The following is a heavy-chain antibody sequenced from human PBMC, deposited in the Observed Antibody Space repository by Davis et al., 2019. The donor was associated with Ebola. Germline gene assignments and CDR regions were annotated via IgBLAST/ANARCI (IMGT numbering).Heavy chain of an antibody. CDR1: GYTFISYV. J-gene: IGHJ6*04. V-gene: IGHV1-3*01. CDR3: ARDLASSSGAHFFYFGMDV. D-gene: IGHD4/OR15-4a*01. CDR2: INVGNGNS. Sequence: AASVKVSCKASGYTFISYVMQWVRQAPGQRLEWLGWINVGNGNSKSSQKFQGRVTITRDTYASKVYMELRSLTSDDTAVYYCARDLASSSGAHFFYFGMDVWGEGTSVAVSS.